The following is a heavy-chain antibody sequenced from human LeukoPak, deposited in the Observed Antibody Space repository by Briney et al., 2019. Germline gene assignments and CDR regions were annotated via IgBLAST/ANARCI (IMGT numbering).Heavy chain of an antibody. CDR3: AKRRGLELTYYYHMDV. CDR1: GFTFSSYW. CDR2: ISGSGGST. D-gene: IGHD1-7*01. Sequence: GGSLRLSCAASGFTFSSYWMSWVRQAPGKGLEWVSAISGSGGSTYYADSVKGRFTISRDNSKNTLYLQMNSLRADDTAVYYCAKRRGLELTYYYHMDVWGKGTTVTVSS. J-gene: IGHJ6*03. V-gene: IGHV3-23*01.